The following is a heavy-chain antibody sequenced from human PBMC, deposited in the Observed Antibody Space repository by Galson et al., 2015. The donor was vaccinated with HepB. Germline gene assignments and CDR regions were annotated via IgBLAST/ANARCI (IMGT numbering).Heavy chain of an antibody. CDR3: ARAGSSWSPSDY. V-gene: IGHV3-23*01. CDR1: GFTFSSYA. D-gene: IGHD6-13*01. CDR2: ISGSGGST. Sequence: SLRLSCAASGFTFSSYAMSWVRQAPGKGLEWVSAISGSGGSTYYADSVKGRFTISRDNSKNTLYLQMNSLRDEDTAVYYCARAGSSWSPSDYWGQGTLVTVYS. J-gene: IGHJ4*02.